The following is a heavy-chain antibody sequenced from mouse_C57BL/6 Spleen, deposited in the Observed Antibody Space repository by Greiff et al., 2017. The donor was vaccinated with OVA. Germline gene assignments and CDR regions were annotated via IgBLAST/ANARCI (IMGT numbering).Heavy chain of an antibody. Sequence: EVNVVESGGGLVQPKGSLKLSCAASGFSFNTYAMNWVRQAPGKGLEWVARIRSKSNNYATYYADSVKDRFTISRDDSESMLYLQMNNLKTEDTAMYYCVRHDVGYWYFDVWGTGTTVTVSS. V-gene: IGHV10-1*01. CDR1: GFSFNTYA. CDR2: IRSKSNNYAT. J-gene: IGHJ1*03. D-gene: IGHD3-3*01. CDR3: VRHDVGYWYFDV.